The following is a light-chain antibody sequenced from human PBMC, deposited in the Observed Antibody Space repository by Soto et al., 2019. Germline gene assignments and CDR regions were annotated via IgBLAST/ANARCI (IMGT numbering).Light chain of an antibody. CDR2: GAS. CDR1: QSVSSSY. CDR3: QQYGCSSG. V-gene: IGKV3-20*01. Sequence: EIVLTQSPGTLSLSPGQRATLSCRASQSVSSSYLAWYQQKPGQAPRLLFYGASSRAAGIPDRFSGSASGTDFTLTISRLEPEDCAVYYWQQYGCSSGFGQGTRLEIK. J-gene: IGKJ5*01.